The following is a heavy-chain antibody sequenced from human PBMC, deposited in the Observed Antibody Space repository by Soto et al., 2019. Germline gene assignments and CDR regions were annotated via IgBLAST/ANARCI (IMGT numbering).Heavy chain of an antibody. CDR2: IIPIFGTA. J-gene: IGHJ6*02. V-gene: IGHV1-69*13. Sequence: GASVKVSCKASGCTFSSYAISWVRQAPGQGLEWMGGIIPIFGTANYAQKFQGRVTITADESTSTAYMELSSLRSEDTAVYYCAREPPEIAVAGPYYYGMDVWGQGTTVTVSS. CDR3: AREPPEIAVAGPYYYGMDV. D-gene: IGHD6-19*01. CDR1: GCTFSSYA.